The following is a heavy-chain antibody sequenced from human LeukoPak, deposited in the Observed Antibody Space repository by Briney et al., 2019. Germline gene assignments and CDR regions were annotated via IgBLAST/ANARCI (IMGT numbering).Heavy chain of an antibody. J-gene: IGHJ1*01. D-gene: IGHD3-16*01. Sequence: GGSLRLSCAASGFNFSSYWMSWVRQAPGKGLEWVANIKQDGSEKYYVDSVKGRFTISRDNAKNSLYLQMNSLRAEDTAVYYCAKDRARWGPVQHWGQGTLVTVSS. CDR2: IKQDGSEK. V-gene: IGHV3-7*03. CDR3: AKDRARWGPVQH. CDR1: GFNFSSYW.